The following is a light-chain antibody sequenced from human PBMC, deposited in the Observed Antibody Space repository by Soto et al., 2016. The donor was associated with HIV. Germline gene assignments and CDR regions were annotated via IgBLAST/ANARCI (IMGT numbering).Light chain of an antibody. J-gene: IGKJ4*01. V-gene: IGKV1-39*01. Sequence: DIQMTQSPPSLSASVGDRVTITCRASQSISSYLNWYQQKPGKAPKLLTYAASSLQSGVPSRFSGSGSGTDFTLTISSLQPEDFATYYCQQSYSTPLTFGGGTKVEIK. CDR3: QQSYSTPLT. CDR1: QSISSY. CDR2: AAS.